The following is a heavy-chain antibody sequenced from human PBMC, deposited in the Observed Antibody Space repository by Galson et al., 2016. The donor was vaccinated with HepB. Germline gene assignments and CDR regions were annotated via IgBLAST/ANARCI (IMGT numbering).Heavy chain of an antibody. D-gene: IGHD6-13*01. J-gene: IGHJ6*01. V-gene: IGHV3-48*02. CDR1: GFTFNKYN. CDR2: ISSSGSSM. Sequence: SLRLSCAASGFTFNKYNMNWVRQAPGKGLAWVAFISSSGSSMYYADSVKGRFTVSRDNAQNSLYLQMNRLRDEDTAMYYCVRAGYSSRKQYFYAMDVWGQGTTVTVSS. CDR3: VRAGYSSRKQYFYAMDV.